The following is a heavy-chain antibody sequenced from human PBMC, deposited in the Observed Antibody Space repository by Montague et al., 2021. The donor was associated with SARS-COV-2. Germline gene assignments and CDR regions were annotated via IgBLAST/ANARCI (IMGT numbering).Heavy chain of an antibody. CDR3: ARGQVTISGVLIFIPAAGHLDG. D-gene: IGHD3-3*01. Sequence: SETLSLTCAVYSGWFSAHNWTWIRQTPGTVLERIGAINHTGSATYNPSLKGRVTLSRDTSKNQFSLKLQSVTPADTAVYYCARGQVTISGVLIFIPAAGHLDGWGPGTSVTVSS. V-gene: IGHV4-34*01. CDR2: INHTGSA. J-gene: IGHJ3*01. CDR1: SGWFSAHN.